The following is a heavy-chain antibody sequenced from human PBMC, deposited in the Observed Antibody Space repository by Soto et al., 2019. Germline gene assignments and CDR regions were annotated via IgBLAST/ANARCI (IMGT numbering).Heavy chain of an antibody. CDR1: GFTFSSYS. CDR3: ARARGGDAFDI. V-gene: IGHV3-21*01. CDR2: ISSSSSYI. Sequence: GGSLRLSCAASGFTFSSYSMNWVRQAPGKGLEWVSSISSSSSYICYADSVKGRFTISRDNAKNSLYLQMNSLRAEDTAVYYCARARGGDAFDIWGQGTMVTVSS. D-gene: IGHD3-10*01. J-gene: IGHJ3*02.